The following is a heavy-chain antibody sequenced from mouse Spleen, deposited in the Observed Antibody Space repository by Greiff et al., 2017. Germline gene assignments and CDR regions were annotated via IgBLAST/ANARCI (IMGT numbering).Heavy chain of an antibody. CDR1: GYTFTSYW. CDR2: INPSTGYT. Sequence: QVQLQQSGAELAKPGASVKMSCKASGYTFTSYWMHWVKQRPGQGLEWIGYINPSTGYTEYNQKFKDKATLTADKSSSTAYMQLSSLTSEDSAVYYCARDYGSSYYVFDYWGQGTTLTVSS. CDR3: ARDYGSSYYVFDY. D-gene: IGHD1-1*01. J-gene: IGHJ2*01. V-gene: IGHV1-7*01.